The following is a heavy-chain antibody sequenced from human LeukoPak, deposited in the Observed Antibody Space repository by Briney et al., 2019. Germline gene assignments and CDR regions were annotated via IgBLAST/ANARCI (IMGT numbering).Heavy chain of an antibody. J-gene: IGHJ3*01. CDR3: ARHRFIGFYTAFDV. V-gene: IGHV4-4*09. CDR1: GDSISGKY. D-gene: IGHD3-16*01. Sequence: PSETLSLTCTVSGDSISGKYWTWIRQTPGKGLEWIGHIYSGGSTAYNPSLKSRVTTSVDTSKNQFSLKLNSVTAADTAVYYCARHRFIGFYTAFDVWGRGTMVTVSS. CDR2: IYSGGST.